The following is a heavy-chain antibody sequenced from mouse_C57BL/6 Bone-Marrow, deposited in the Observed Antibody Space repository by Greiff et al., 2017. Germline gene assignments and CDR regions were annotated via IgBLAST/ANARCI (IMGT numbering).Heavy chain of an antibody. CDR1: GYTFTSYW. CDR3: ARGRLYDGYYYYAMDY. CDR2: IDPSDSYT. Sequence: VQLQQSGAELVMPGASVKLSCKASGYTFTSYWMHWVKQRPGQGLEWIGEIDPSDSYTNYNQKFKGKSTLTVDKSSSTAYMQLSSLTSEDSAVYYCARGRLYDGYYYYAMDYWGQGTSVTVSS. D-gene: IGHD2-3*01. J-gene: IGHJ4*01. V-gene: IGHV1-69*01.